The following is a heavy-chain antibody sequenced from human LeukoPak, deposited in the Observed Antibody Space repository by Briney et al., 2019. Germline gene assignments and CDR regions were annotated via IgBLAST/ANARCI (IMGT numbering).Heavy chain of an antibody. CDR3: ARALLVRNGYNYSPNYFDY. Sequence: GGSLRLSCAASGLTVNSNYMNWVRQAPGKGLQWVSVIYSGGTTYYADSVKGRFTISGDNSKNTLYLQMNSLRAEDTAVYYCARALLVRNGYNYSPNYFDYWGQGTLVTVSS. D-gene: IGHD5-24*01. J-gene: IGHJ4*02. CDR2: IYSGGTT. CDR1: GLTVNSNY. V-gene: IGHV3-53*01.